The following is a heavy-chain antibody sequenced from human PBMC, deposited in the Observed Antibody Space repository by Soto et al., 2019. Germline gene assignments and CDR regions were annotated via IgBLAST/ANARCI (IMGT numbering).Heavy chain of an antibody. V-gene: IGHV3-23*01. D-gene: IGHD3-3*01. CDR2: LSGSGDNT. Sequence: XGSLRLSCSASGVIFSGYAMSWVRQAPGKGLDWVSTLSGSGDNTYYADSLKGRFTISRDTSKNTLYLQMNSLRAEDTAVYFCAKDRDFWTGPGIDSWGQGSLVTVS. J-gene: IGHJ4*02. CDR1: GVIFSGYA. CDR3: AKDRDFWTGPGIDS.